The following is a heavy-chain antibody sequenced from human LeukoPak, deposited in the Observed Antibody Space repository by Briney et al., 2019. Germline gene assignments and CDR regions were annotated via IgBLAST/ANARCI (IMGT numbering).Heavy chain of an antibody. V-gene: IGHV3-64*02. CDR3: ARQPQYRALED. D-gene: IGHD5-12*01. J-gene: IGHJ4*02. Sequence: PGGSLRLSCAASGFAFSIYAMHWVRQAPGRGLEYVSTISTNGGSTSYADSVKGRFTISRDNSKNTVYLQMGSLRAEDMAVYYCARQPQYRALEDWGQGTLVTVSS. CDR2: ISTNGGST. CDR1: GFAFSIYA.